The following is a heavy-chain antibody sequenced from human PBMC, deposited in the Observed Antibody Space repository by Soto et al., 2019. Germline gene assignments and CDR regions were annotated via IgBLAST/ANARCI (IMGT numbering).Heavy chain of an antibody. CDR2: IYYTEST. Sequence: QVQLQESGPGLVNPSETLSLTFTVSGGSISPYYWNWIRQPPGKGLEWIGYIYYTESTNYSPSLKSRVNMSVDTSKNQFSLTLKSVTAADTAVYYCARDRGSNWGLNDAFDIWGQGTVVTVSA. J-gene: IGHJ3*02. CDR1: GGSISPYY. D-gene: IGHD7-27*01. CDR3: ARDRGSNWGLNDAFDI. V-gene: IGHV4-59*01.